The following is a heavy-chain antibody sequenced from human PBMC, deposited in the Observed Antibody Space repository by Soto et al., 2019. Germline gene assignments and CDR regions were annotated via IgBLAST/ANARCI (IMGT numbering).Heavy chain of an antibody. Sequence: QVQLQQWGAGLLKPSETLSLTCAVYDGSFSGYYWSWIRQPPGKGLEWIGEINHSGGTNYNPSLKSRVTIXVXTXXNQFSLKLSSVTAADTAVYYCARNYGSGSYRTIDYWGQGTLVTVSS. CDR2: INHSGGT. CDR1: DGSFSGYY. CDR3: ARNYGSGSYRTIDY. J-gene: IGHJ4*02. V-gene: IGHV4-34*01. D-gene: IGHD3-10*01.